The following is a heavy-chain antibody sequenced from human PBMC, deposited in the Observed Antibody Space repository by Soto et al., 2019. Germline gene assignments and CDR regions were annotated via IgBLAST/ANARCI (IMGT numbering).Heavy chain of an antibody. J-gene: IGHJ5*02. CDR3: ARGSFSSSSSRFDP. CDR2: ISYTGRT. Sequence: LTCTVSGGSISSDANFWSWIRQLPGRGLEWIGYISYTGRTYYTPSLNSRLTISLDTSKNLFSLRLSAVTAADTAVYFCARGSFSSSSSRFDPWGQGTLVTVSS. D-gene: IGHD6-6*01. CDR1: GGSISSDANF. V-gene: IGHV4-31*03.